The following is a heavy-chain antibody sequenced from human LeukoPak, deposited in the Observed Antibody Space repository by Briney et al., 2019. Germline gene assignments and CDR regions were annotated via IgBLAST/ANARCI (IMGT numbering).Heavy chain of an antibody. Sequence: ASVKVSCKASGYTFTSYDINWVRQATGQGLEWMGWMNPNSGGTNYAQKFQGRVTMTRDTSTNTVYMDLSSLRSEDTAVYYCAREIGPIQLHLWGSTFDYWGQGTLVTVSS. D-gene: IGHD5-18*01. CDR3: AREIGPIQLHLWGSTFDY. CDR2: MNPNSGGT. J-gene: IGHJ4*02. CDR1: GYTFTSYD. V-gene: IGHV1-8*01.